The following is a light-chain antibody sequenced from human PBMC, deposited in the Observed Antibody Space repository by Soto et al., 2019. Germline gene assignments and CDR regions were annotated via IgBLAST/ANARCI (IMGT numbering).Light chain of an antibody. J-gene: IGLJ1*01. CDR1: SSDVGVYNY. CDR3: QSYDGSLSGYV. V-gene: IGLV2-11*01. Sequence: QSALTQPRSVSGSPGQSVTISCTGTSSDVGVYNYVSWYQQYPGKAPKIMIYDVSKRPSGVPDRFSGSKSDNTASLTISGLQAEDEADYYCQSYDGSLSGYVFGTGTKLTVL. CDR2: DVS.